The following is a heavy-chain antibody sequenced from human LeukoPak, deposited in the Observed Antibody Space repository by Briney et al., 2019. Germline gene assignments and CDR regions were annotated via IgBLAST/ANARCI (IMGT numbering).Heavy chain of an antibody. V-gene: IGHV1-2*06. J-gene: IGHJ5*02. D-gene: IGHD6-6*01. CDR2: INPNSGGT. CDR1: GYTFTGYY. Sequence: ASVKVSCKASGYTFTGYYMHWVRQAPGQGLEWIGRINPNSGGTNYAQKFQGRVTMTRDTSISTAYMELSRLRSDDTAVYYCARASIAARLLPFNWFDPWGQGTLVTVSS. CDR3: ARASIAARLLPFNWFDP.